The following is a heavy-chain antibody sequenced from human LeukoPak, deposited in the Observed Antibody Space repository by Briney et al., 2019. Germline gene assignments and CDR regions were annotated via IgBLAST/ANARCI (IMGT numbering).Heavy chain of an antibody. CDR3: ARVGDGYNSPYYFDY. CDR2: IYYSGST. Sequence: SETLSLTCTVSGVSISSYYWSWIRQPPGKGLEWIGYIYYSGSTNYNPSLKSRVTISVDTSKNQFSLKLSSVTAADTAVYYCARVGDGYNSPYYFDYWGQGTLVTVSS. J-gene: IGHJ4*02. V-gene: IGHV4-59*01. CDR1: GVSISSYY. D-gene: IGHD5-24*01.